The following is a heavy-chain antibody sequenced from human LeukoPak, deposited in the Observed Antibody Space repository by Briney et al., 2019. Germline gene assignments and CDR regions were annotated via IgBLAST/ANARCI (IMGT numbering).Heavy chain of an antibody. CDR1: GGSVSSSSW. CDR2: IYHSGGT. J-gene: IGHJ4*02. D-gene: IGHD3-9*01. V-gene: IGHV4-4*02. CDR3: ARVPLTGGMGFDY. Sequence: PSETLSLTCAVSGGSVSSSSWWSWVRQPPGKGLEWIGEIYHSGGTNCNPSLKSRVTISADKSKNQFSLKLNSVTAADTAVYYCARVPLTGGMGFDYWGQGALVTVSS.